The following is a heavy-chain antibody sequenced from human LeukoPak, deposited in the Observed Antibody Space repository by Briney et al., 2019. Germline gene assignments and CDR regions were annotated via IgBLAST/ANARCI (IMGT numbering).Heavy chain of an antibody. CDR3: AKVRGSDAFDM. Sequence: SVKVSCKSSGGTFSTNTISWVRQAPGQGLEWMGRIIPILSQTNYALKFRGRFTMTADKSTNTAYMELSSLRSEDTAVYFCAKVRGSDAFDMWGQGTMVTVSS. J-gene: IGHJ3*02. V-gene: IGHV1-69*08. CDR2: IIPILSQT. D-gene: IGHD3-10*01. CDR1: GGTFSTNT.